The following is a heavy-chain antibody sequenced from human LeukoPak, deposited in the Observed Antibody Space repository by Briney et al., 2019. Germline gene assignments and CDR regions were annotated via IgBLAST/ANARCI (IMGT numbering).Heavy chain of an antibody. J-gene: IGHJ4*02. V-gene: IGHV3-23*01. Sequence: GGSLRLSCAASGFTFSSYAMSWVRQAPGRGLEWVSAISGSGGSTYYADSVKGRFTISRDNSKNTLYLQMNSLRAEDTAVYYCATGYSSSWYYFVDYWGQGTLVTVSS. CDR3: ATGYSSSWYYFVDY. D-gene: IGHD6-13*01. CDR1: GFTFSSYA. CDR2: ISGSGGST.